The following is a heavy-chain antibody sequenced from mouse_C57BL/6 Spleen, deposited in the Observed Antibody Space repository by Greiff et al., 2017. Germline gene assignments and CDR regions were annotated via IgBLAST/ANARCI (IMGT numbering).Heavy chain of an antibody. Sequence: VQLQQSGPELVKPGASVKISCKASGYAFSSSWLNWVKQRPGKGLEWIGRIYPGDGDTNYNGKFKGKDTLTADKSSSTAYMQLSSLTSEDSAVYFCARWDCGNPFDYWGQGTTLTVSS. D-gene: IGHD2-1*01. CDR1: GYAFSSSW. V-gene: IGHV1-82*01. J-gene: IGHJ2*01. CDR2: IYPGDGDT. CDR3: ARWDCGNPFDY.